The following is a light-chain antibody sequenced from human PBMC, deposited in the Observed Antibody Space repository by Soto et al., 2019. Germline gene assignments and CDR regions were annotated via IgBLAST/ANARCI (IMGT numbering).Light chain of an antibody. CDR1: QSLLHSNGYNY. CDR3: MQALQTPRA. CDR2: LGS. J-gene: IGKJ4*01. V-gene: IGKV2-28*01. Sequence: DIVMTQSPLSLPVTPGEPASISCRSSQSLLHSNGYNYLDWYLQKPGQSPQLLIYLGSNRASGVPERFGGSGSVTDFTLKISRVEAEDVGFYYCMQALQTPRAFGGGTKVEIK.